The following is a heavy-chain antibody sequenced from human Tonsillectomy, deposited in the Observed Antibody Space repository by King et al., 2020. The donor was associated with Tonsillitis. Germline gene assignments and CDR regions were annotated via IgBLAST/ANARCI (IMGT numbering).Heavy chain of an antibody. V-gene: IGHV3-30-3*01. CDR3: ARPGDIVVVPAATFDY. Sequence: VQLVESGGGVVQPGRSLRLSCAASGFTFSSYAMHWVRQAPGKGLEWVAVISYDGSNKYYADSVKDRFTISRDNSKNTLYLQMNSLRAEDTAVYYCARPGDIVVVPAATFDYWGQGTLVTVSS. CDR2: ISYDGSNK. CDR1: GFTFSSYA. D-gene: IGHD2-2*01. J-gene: IGHJ4*02.